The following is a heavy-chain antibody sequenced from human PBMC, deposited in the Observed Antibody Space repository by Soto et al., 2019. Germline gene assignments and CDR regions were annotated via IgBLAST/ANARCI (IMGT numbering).Heavy chain of an antibody. Sequence: GESLKISCAASGFTFSSYAMSWVRQAPGKGLEWVSAISGSGGSTYYADSVKGRFTISRDNSKNTLYLQMNSLRAEDTAVYYCAKDGYSSSWPMGYYYYMDVWGKGTTVTVSS. J-gene: IGHJ6*03. CDR1: GFTFSSYA. CDR2: ISGSGGST. CDR3: AKDGYSSSWPMGYYYYMDV. V-gene: IGHV3-23*01. D-gene: IGHD6-13*01.